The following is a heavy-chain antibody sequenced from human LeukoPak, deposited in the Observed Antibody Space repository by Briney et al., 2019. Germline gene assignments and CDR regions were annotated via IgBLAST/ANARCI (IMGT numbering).Heavy chain of an antibody. CDR3: AREGFGEFADI. CDR1: EFTFSNHD. J-gene: IGHJ3*02. V-gene: IGHV3-13*01. CDR2: IGTAGKT. Sequence: GGSLRPSCVASEFTFSNHDMHWVRQATGKGLEWVSAIGTAGKTYYADSVKGRFTISRENAKNSLYLQLNSLRAGDTAVYYCAREGFGEFADIWGQGTMVTVSS. D-gene: IGHD3-10*01.